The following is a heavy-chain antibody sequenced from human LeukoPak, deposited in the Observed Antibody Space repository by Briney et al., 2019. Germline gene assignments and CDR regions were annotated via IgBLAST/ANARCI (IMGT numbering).Heavy chain of an antibody. CDR3: ARDWIGDGYNYYHYFDY. Sequence: GGSLRLSCSASGFTFSVSYMSWIRQAPGKGLEWISYISSSGSTIYYADSVKGRSTISRDNAKNSLYLQMNRLRAEDTAVYYCARDWIGDGYNYYHYFDYWGQGTLVTVSS. V-gene: IGHV3-11*01. J-gene: IGHJ4*02. D-gene: IGHD5-24*01. CDR2: ISSSGSTI. CDR1: GFTFSVSY.